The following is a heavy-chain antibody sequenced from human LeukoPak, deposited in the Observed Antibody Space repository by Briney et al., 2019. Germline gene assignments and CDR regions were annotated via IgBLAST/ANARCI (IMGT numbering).Heavy chain of an antibody. J-gene: IGHJ3*02. D-gene: IGHD3-22*01. Sequence: PGGSLRLSCAASGFTFSSYSMNWVRQAPGKGLEWVSSISSSSSYIYYADSVKGRFTISRDNAKNSLYLQMNILRAEDTAVYYCARGLPEDYCDGSGFPSAFDIWGQGTMVTVSS. CDR1: GFTFSSYS. CDR2: ISSSSSYI. V-gene: IGHV3-21*01. CDR3: ARGLPEDYCDGSGFPSAFDI.